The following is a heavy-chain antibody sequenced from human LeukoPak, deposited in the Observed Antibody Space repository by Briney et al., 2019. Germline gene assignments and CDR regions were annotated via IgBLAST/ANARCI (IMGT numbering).Heavy chain of an antibody. D-gene: IGHD6-6*01. Sequence: SETLSLTCTVSGGSISSYYWSWIRQPPGKGLEWIGYIYYSGSTNYNPPLKSRVTISVDTSKNQFSLKLSSVTAADTAVYYCARDCGGGYSSSGDAFDIWGQGTMVTVSS. J-gene: IGHJ3*02. CDR2: IYYSGST. CDR3: ARDCGGGYSSSGDAFDI. CDR1: GGSISSYY. V-gene: IGHV4-59*01.